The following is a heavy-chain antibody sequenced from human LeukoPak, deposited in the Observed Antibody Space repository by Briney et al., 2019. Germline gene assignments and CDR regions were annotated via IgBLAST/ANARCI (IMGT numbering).Heavy chain of an antibody. CDR2: IYTSGST. Sequence: PSQTLSLTCTVSGGSISSGSYYWSWIRQPAGKGLEWIGRIYTSGSTNYNPSLKSRVTISVDTSKNQFSLKLSSVTAADTAVYYCARDRVYYDFWSGSYFDYWGQGTLVTVSS. CDR3: ARDRVYYDFWSGSYFDY. V-gene: IGHV4-61*02. CDR1: GGSISSGSYY. J-gene: IGHJ4*02. D-gene: IGHD3-3*01.